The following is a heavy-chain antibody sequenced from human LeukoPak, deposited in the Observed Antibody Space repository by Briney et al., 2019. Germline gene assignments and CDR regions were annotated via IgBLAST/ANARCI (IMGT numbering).Heavy chain of an antibody. CDR1: GYTFTGYY. Sequence: GASVKVSCKASGYTFTGYYMHWVRQAPGQGLEWMGWINPNSGGTNYAQKFQGRVTVTRDTPISTAYMELSRLRSDDTAVYYCARGGIGSGTTYYYYGMDVWGQGTTVTVSS. J-gene: IGHJ6*02. CDR2: INPNSGGT. V-gene: IGHV1-2*02. CDR3: ARGGIGSGTTYYYYGMDV. D-gene: IGHD1-7*01.